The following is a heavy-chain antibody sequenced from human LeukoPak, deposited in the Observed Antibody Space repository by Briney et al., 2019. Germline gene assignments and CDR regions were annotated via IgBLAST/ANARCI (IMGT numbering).Heavy chain of an antibody. D-gene: IGHD2-15*01. V-gene: IGHV3-64D*06. CDR2: ISSNGDNT. CDR1: GFPFNTYA. CDR3: TRDSALLGVAFNL. J-gene: IGHJ3*01. Sequence: GGSLRLSCSASGFPFNTYAIHWVRQAPGKGLEYVAGISSNGDNTDFADSAKGRFTISRDNSKSTLFLQMNSLRAEDTAVYFCTRDSALLGVAFNLWGRGTVVTVSS.